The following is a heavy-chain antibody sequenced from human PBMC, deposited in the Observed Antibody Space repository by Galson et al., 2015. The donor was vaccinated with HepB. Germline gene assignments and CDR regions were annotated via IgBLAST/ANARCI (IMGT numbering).Heavy chain of an antibody. V-gene: IGHV3-23*01. J-gene: IGHJ4*02. D-gene: IGHD1-26*01. CDR2: ISTNGGGT. CDR3: ASQLRDSPY. Sequence: PLRLSCAASRFTFSNYGMSWVRQTPGKGLEWVSSISTNGGGTHYADSVQGRFTISRDNSKNTVYLQMNSLRVEDTAVYYCASQLRDSPYWGQGSLVTVSS. CDR1: RFTFSNYG.